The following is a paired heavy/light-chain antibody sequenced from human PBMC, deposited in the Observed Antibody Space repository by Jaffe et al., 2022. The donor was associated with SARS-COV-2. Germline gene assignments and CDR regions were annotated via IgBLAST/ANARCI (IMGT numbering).Heavy chain of an antibody. CDR1: GGSISSYY. CDR2: IHYSGST. D-gene: IGHD6-6*01. J-gene: IGHJ5*02. Sequence: QVQLQESGPGLVKPSETLSLSCTVSGGSISSYYWSWIRQPPGKGLEWIGYIHYSGSTNYNPSLKSRVTMSVDTSKNQFSLNLSSVTAADTAVYYCARLRRLSSAFDPWGQGTLVTVSS. CDR3: ARLRRLSSAFDP. V-gene: IGHV4-59*01.
Light chain of an antibody. Sequence: EIVLTQSPGTLSLSPGERATLSCRASQSVSSSYLAWYQQKPGQAPRLLIFAASSRATGIPDRFSGSGSGTDFTLTISRLEPEDFAVYYCQQYGSSITFGQGTRLEIK. CDR1: QSVSSSY. CDR3: QQYGSSIT. J-gene: IGKJ5*01. CDR2: AAS. V-gene: IGKV3-20*01.